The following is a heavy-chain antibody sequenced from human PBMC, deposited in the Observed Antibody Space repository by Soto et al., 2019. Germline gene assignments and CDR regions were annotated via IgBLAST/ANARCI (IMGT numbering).Heavy chain of an antibody. D-gene: IGHD6-13*01. CDR2: IYYSGST. Sequence: SETLSLTCTVSGGSISSSSYYWGWIRQPPGKGLEWIGSIYYSGSTYYNPSLKSRVTISVDTSKNQFTLQLTSVTVADTAVYYCATSYGNAWYTFWGQGTQVTVSS. CDR1: GGSISSSSYY. CDR3: ATSYGNAWYTF. V-gene: IGHV4-39*06. J-gene: IGHJ4*02.